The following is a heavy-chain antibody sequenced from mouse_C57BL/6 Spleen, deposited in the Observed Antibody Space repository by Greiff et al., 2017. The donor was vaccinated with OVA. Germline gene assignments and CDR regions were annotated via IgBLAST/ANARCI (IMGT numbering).Heavy chain of an antibody. CDR3: ARGGDGFDY. J-gene: IGHJ2*01. D-gene: IGHD3-3*01. Sequence: DVKLQESGPGLVKPSQSLSLTCSVTGYSITSGYYWNWIRQFPGNKLEWMGYISYDGSNNYNPSLKNRISITRDTSKNQFFLKLNSVTTEDTATYYCARGGDGFDYWGQGTTLTVSS. CDR2: ISYDGSN. V-gene: IGHV3-6*01. CDR1: GYSITSGYY.